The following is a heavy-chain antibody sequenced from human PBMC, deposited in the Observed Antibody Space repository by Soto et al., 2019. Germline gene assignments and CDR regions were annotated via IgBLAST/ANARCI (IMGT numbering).Heavy chain of an antibody. Sequence: QVQLVESGGGVVQPGRSLRLSCVASGFIFATYGMHWVRQAPGKGLEWVAVLYSDGSHKNYADSVKGRFTISRDNSKNTLYLQMYTLRAEDTAVYYCARGNVAAAGLFDYWGQGTRVTVSS. CDR3: ARGNVAAAGLFDY. CDR2: LYSDGSHK. J-gene: IGHJ4*02. D-gene: IGHD6-13*01. CDR1: GFIFATYG. V-gene: IGHV3-33*01.